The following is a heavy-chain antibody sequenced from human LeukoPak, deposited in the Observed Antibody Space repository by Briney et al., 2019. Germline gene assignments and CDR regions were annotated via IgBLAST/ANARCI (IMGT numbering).Heavy chain of an antibody. Sequence: GGSLRLSCEASGITFSNYNMNWVRQAPGKGLEWVSYISRTSGDIHYADSVKGRFTISRDNAKNSLYLQMNSLRAEDTAVYYCACTAFYGSGSYPLDYWGQGTLVTVSS. J-gene: IGHJ4*02. CDR1: GITFSNYN. CDR2: ISRTSGDI. CDR3: ACTAFYGSGSYPLDY. D-gene: IGHD3-10*01. V-gene: IGHV3-21*05.